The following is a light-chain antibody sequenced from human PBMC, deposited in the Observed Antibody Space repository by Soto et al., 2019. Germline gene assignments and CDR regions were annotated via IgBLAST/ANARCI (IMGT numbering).Light chain of an antibody. V-gene: IGKV3-15*01. CDR2: GAS. CDR1: QSISSN. J-gene: IGKJ1*01. CDR3: QQYNNWPRT. Sequence: EIVLTQSPATLPVSPGERATLSCRASQSISSNLAWYQQQPGQAPRLLIYGASTRATDIPARFSGSGFGTEFSLTISSLQFEDFAVYYCQQYNNWPRTFGQGTEVEIK.